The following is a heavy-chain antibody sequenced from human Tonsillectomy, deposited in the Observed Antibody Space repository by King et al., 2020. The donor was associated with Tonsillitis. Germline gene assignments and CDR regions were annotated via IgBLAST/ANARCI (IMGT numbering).Heavy chain of an antibody. V-gene: IGHV4-39*07. J-gene: IGHJ4*02. CDR1: GGSISSSSYY. Sequence: QLQESGPGLVKPSETLSLTCTVSGGSISSSSYYWGWIRQPPGKGLEWIGSIYYSGSTYYNTSHKSRVTISVDTSKNQFSLELSSVTAADTAVYYFARRAPRDPFFAYWGQGTLVTVSS. D-gene: IGHD2-21*02. CDR2: IYYSGST. CDR3: ARRAPRDPFFAY.